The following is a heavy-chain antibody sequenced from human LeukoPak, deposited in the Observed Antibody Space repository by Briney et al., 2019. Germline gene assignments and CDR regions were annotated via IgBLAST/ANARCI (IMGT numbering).Heavy chain of an antibody. Sequence: KPSETLSLTCTVSGGSISSSSYYWGWIRQPPGKGLEWIGSIYYSGSTYYNPSLKSRVTISVDTSKNQFSLKLSSVTAADTAVYYCAREGYCSGGSCLPPPAPLAPWGQGTLVTVSS. CDR3: AREGYCSGGSCLPPPAPLAP. J-gene: IGHJ5*02. V-gene: IGHV4-39*02. CDR1: GGSISSSSYY. CDR2: IYYSGST. D-gene: IGHD2-15*01.